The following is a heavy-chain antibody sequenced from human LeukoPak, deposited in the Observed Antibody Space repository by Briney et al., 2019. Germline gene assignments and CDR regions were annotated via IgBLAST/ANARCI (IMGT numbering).Heavy chain of an antibody. J-gene: IGHJ6*03. D-gene: IGHD6-13*01. V-gene: IGHV3-9*01. CDR3: AKGGIHRGYYYYYMDV. CDR1: GFTFDDYA. CDR2: ISWNSGNI. Sequence: GGSLRLSCAASGFTFDDYAMHWVRQAPGKGLEWVSGISWNSGNIGYADSVKGRFTISRDNAKNSLYLQMNSLRAEDTALYYCAKGGIHRGYYYYYMDVWGKGTTVTISS.